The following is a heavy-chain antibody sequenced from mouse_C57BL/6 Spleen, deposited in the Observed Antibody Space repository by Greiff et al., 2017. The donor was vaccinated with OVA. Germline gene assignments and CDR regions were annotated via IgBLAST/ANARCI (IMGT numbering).Heavy chain of an antibody. J-gene: IGHJ3*01. D-gene: IGHD2-4*01. Sequence: EVKLVESGGGLVKPGGSLKLSCAASGFTFSSYAMSWVRQTPEKRLEWVATISDGGSYTYYPDNVKGRFTISRDNAKNNLYLQMSHLKSEDTAMYYCARDQDYDYPSFAYWGQGTLVTVSA. CDR1: GFTFSSYA. V-gene: IGHV5-4*01. CDR2: ISDGGSYT. CDR3: ARDQDYDYPSFAY.